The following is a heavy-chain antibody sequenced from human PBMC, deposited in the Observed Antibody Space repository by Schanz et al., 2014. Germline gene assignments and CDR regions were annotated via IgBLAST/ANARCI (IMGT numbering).Heavy chain of an antibody. CDR3: ARGRHLGGPPSFDY. J-gene: IGHJ4*02. D-gene: IGHD3-16*01. CDR2: IYFSGAT. Sequence: QVQLQESGPGLVKPSQTLSLTCSVSGGSIRNGPYYWTWIRQHPGKGLEWIGYIYFSGATYINPSLESRVIISVDTSETQFSRKLPSVTAADTAVYYCARGRHLGGPPSFDYGGRGSLVSVSS. CDR1: GGSIRNGPYY. V-gene: IGHV4-31*03.